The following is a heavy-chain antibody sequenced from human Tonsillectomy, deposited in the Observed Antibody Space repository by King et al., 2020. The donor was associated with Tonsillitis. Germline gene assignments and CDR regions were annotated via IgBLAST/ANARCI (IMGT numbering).Heavy chain of an antibody. CDR2: IVWGDSRT. J-gene: IGHJ3*02. Sequence: VQLVESGGGLVQPGGSLRLSCAASGFTFSSYAMSWVRQAPGKGLEWVSTIVWGDSRTDYADSVKGRFTISRDTSKNTLYLQMNSLRAEDTAVYYCAKGRQLAWEKDAFDIWGQGTMVTVSS. V-gene: IGHV3-23*04. D-gene: IGHD6-6*01. CDR3: AKGRQLAWEKDAFDI. CDR1: GFTFSSYA.